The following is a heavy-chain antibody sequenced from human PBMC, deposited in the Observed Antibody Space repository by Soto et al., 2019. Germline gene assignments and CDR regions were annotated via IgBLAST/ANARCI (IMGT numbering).Heavy chain of an antibody. V-gene: IGHV4-30-4*01. Sequence: PSETLSLTCTVSGGSISSGDYYWSWIRQPPGKGLEWIGYIYYSGSTYYNPSLKSRVTISVDTSKNQFSLKLSSVTAADTAVYYCARGVYRSSWSGGFDYWGQGTLVTVSS. CDR2: IYYSGST. CDR1: GGSISSGDYY. J-gene: IGHJ4*02. D-gene: IGHD6-13*01. CDR3: ARGVYRSSWSGGFDY.